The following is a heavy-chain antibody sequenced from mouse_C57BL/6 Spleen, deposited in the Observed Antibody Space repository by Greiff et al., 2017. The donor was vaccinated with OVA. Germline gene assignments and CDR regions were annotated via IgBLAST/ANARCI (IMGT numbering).Heavy chain of an antibody. CDR1: GYTFTSYW. CDR3: ALSTMVAQGFAY. Sequence: VQLQQPGAELVKPGASVKLSCKASGYTFTSYWMHWVKQRPGQGLEWIGMIHPNSGSTNYNEKFKSKATLTVDKSSSTAYMQLSSLTSEDSAVYDCALSTMVAQGFAYWGQGTLVTVSA. CDR2: IHPNSGST. D-gene: IGHD2-2*01. V-gene: IGHV1-64*01. J-gene: IGHJ3*01.